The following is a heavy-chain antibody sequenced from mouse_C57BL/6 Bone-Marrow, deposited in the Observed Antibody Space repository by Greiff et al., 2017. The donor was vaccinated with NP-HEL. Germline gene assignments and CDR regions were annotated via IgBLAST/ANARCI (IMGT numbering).Heavy chain of an antibody. CDR3: ARPCGYYVDWYFDV. CDR1: GFTFSDYY. Sequence: EVQGVESGGGLVQPGGSLKLSCAASGFTFSDYYMYWVRQTPEKRLEWVAYISNGGGSTYYPDTVKGRFTISRDNAKNTLYLQMSRLKSEDTAMYYCARPCGYYVDWYFDVWGTGTTVTVSS. CDR2: ISNGGGST. D-gene: IGHD2-3*01. J-gene: IGHJ1*03. V-gene: IGHV5-12*01.